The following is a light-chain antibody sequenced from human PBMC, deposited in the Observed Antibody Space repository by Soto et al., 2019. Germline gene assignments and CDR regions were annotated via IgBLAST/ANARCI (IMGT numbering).Light chain of an antibody. CDR3: QQYNSYPLT. CDR1: QNINTW. V-gene: IGKV1-5*03. J-gene: IGKJ3*01. CDR2: KAS. Sequence: DIQMTQSPSTLSASVGDSVTISCRPSQNINTWLAWYQQKSGKAPKLLIYKASNLEGGVPSRFSASGSGTEFTLTISSLHPDDFADYYCQQYNSYPLTFGPGTKVDIK.